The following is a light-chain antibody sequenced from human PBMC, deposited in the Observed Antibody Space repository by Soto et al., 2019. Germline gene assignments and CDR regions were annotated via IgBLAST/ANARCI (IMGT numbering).Light chain of an antibody. CDR3: QQSYSTPPWT. CDR2: AAS. J-gene: IGKJ1*01. V-gene: IGKV1-39*01. Sequence: DLQMAQSPSALSAAVGDRVTITFRSSQSIVTYLNWYLQKPGKAPKLLIYAASNLQSGVPSRLSGSGSGTDFTLTISSLQPEDFATYFCQQSYSTPPWTFGQGTNVDIK. CDR1: QSIVTY.